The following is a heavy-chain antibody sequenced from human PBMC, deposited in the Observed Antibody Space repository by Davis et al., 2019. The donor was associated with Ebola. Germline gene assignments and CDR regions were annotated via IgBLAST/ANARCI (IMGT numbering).Heavy chain of an antibody. CDR1: GYTLIGYY. V-gene: IGHV1-2*02. Sequence: ASVKVSCKASGYTLIGYYIHWVRQAPGQGLEWMGWINPNSGDTYYVQKFQGRVTLTRDTSITTAYMELSSLRSDDTAVYYCAREGSLEVLDWGQGTLITVSS. CDR3: AREGSLEVLD. D-gene: IGHD3-10*01. CDR2: INPNSGDT. J-gene: IGHJ4*02.